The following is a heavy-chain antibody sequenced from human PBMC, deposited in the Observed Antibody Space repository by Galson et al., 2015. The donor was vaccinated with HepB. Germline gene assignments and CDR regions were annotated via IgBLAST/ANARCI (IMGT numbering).Heavy chain of an antibody. Sequence: SLRLSCAASGFPFKNYAMSWVRQAPGKGLQWLSLISSDINTKNYADSVKGRFSVSRDNSRDTVYLQMNGLRPEDTAVYFCASDLDGSGSFYNMLAYWGQGIMVTVSS. CDR1: GFPFKNYA. CDR3: ASDLDGSGSFYNMLAY. V-gene: IGHV3-30*04. J-gene: IGHJ4*02. CDR2: ISSDINTK. D-gene: IGHD3-10*01.